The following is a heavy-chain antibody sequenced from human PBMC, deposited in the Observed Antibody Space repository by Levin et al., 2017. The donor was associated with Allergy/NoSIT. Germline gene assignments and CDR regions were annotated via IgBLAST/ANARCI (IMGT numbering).Heavy chain of an antibody. Sequence: PGGSLRLSCIVSGASISSSNYWSWVRQPPGQGLEWIADIYHTGITNYNPSLKSRVAIPMDKSNNQFSLNLSSVTAADTAVYYCARTYYYYMDVWGKGTTVTVSS. CDR2: IYHTGIT. V-gene: IGHV4-4*02. CDR3: ARTYYYYMDV. CDR1: GASISSSNY. J-gene: IGHJ6*03.